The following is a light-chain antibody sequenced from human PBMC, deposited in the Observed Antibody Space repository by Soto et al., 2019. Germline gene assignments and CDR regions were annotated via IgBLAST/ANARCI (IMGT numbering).Light chain of an antibody. J-gene: IGLJ2*01. CDR2: DVT. CDR1: ISDVGGYNY. Sequence: QSALTQPRSVSGSPGQSVTISCTGTISDVGGYNYVYWHQHHPATPHILLISDVTKPPAWVPDRFSAYTSGTTASLTISVLQAEDDDDYYSSSYAGVTGLVFGGGTQLTVL. V-gene: IGLV2-11*01. CDR3: SSYAGVTGLV.